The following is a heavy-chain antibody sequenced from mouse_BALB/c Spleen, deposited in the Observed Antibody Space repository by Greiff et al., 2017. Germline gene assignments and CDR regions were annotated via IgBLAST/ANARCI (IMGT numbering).Heavy chain of an antibody. CDR2: IDPANGNT. J-gene: IGHJ4*01. D-gene: IGHD1-1*01. V-gene: IGHV14-3*02. CDR1: GFNIKDTY. Sequence: VQLKQSGAELVKPGASVKLSCTASGFNIKDTYMHWVKQRPEQGLEWIGRIDPANGNTKYDPKFQGKATITADTSSNTAYLQLSSLTSEDTAVYYCATVVRYAMDYWGQGTSVTVSS. CDR3: ATVVRYAMDY.